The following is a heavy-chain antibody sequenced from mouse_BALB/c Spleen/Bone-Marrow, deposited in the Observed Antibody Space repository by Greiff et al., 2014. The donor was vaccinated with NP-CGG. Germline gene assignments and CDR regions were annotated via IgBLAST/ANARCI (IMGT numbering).Heavy chain of an antibody. V-gene: IGHV2-6-5*01. CDR3: ARHNTTEVLDY. CDR2: MWGGGIT. D-gene: IGHD1-1*01. CDR1: GFSLTDYG. Sequence: VQLAESGPGLVGPSQSLSITCTVSGFSLTDYGVSWIRQPPGKGLEWLGVMWGGGITYYNSTLKSRLSISKNNSKSQIFVKMNSLQTKDKAMYYYARHNTTEVLDYWGQGTTLTVSS. J-gene: IGHJ2*01.